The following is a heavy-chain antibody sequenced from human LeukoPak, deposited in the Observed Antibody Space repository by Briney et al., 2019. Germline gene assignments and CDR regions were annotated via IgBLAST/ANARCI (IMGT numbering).Heavy chain of an antibody. CDR3: ARDYYGSNSSSFDP. J-gene: IGHJ5*02. CDR1: GYTFTSYD. V-gene: IGHV1-8*01. D-gene: IGHD3-10*01. CDR2: MNPNSGNT. Sequence: GASVKVSCKASGYTFTSYDINWVRQATGQGLEWLGWMNPNSGNTGYAQNFQGRVTMTRDTSIDTAYMELTSLRYEDTAVYYCARDYYGSNSSSFDPWGQGTLVTVSS.